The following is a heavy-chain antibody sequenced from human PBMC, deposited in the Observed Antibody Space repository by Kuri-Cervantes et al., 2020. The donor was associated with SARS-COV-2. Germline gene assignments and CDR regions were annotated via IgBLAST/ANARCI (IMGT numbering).Heavy chain of an antibody. J-gene: IGHJ3*02. CDR2: INPNSGGT. Sequence: ASVKVSCKASGGTFSTYAINWVRQAPGQGLEWMGWINPNSGGTNYAQKFQGRVTMTRDTSISTAYMELSSLRSEDTAVYYCARVAGDLGVGAFDIWGQGTMVTVSS. CDR1: GGTFSTYA. CDR3: ARVAGDLGVGAFDI. D-gene: IGHD7-27*01. V-gene: IGHV1-2*02.